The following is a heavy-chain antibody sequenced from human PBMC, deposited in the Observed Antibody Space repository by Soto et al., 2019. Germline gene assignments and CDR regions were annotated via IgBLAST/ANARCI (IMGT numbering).Heavy chain of an antibody. CDR3: AGWVGHGYNY. V-gene: IGHV3-7*03. CDR2: IRPDGTET. J-gene: IGHJ4*02. CDR1: GFTFTDFY. D-gene: IGHD5-12*01. Sequence: EVHLVQSGGGLVQPGGSLRLSCVGSGFTFTDFYMNWVRQAPGKGLEWVANIRPDGTETNYVESVRGRFTTSGDNAKNSLLLQMNGLRADDTALYYCAGWVGHGYNYWGPGILVTVSS.